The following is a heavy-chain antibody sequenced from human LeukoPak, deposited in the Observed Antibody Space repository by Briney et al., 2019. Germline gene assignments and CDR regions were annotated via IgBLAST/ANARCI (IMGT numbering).Heavy chain of an antibody. D-gene: IGHD6-13*01. V-gene: IGHV3-74*03. CDR3: ARDSSSWYYDY. CDR2: IKSDGSST. J-gene: IGHJ4*02. CDR1: GFTFSSYW. Sequence: GGSLRLSCAASGFTFSSYWMHWVRQAPGKGLVWVLCIKSDGSSTTYADSVKGRFTISRDNAKNTLHLQMNSLRAEDTAVYYCARDSSSWYYDYWGQGTLVTVSS.